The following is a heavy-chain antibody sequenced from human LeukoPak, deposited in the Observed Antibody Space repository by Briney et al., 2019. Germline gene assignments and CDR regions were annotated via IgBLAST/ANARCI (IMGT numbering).Heavy chain of an antibody. J-gene: IGHJ6*02. CDR3: ASQKRAIQLWSLYYYYGMDV. CDR2: INHSGST. Sequence: PSETLSLTCTVSGGSISSGGYYWSWIRQPPGKGLEWIGEINHSGSTNYNPSLKSRVTISVDTSKNQFSLKLSSVTAADTAVYYCASQKRAIQLWSLYYYYGMDVWGQGTTVTVSS. CDR1: GGSISSGGYY. V-gene: IGHV4-39*07. D-gene: IGHD5-18*01.